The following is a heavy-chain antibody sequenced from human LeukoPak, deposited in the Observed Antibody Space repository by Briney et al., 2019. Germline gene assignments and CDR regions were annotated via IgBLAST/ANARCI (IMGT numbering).Heavy chain of an antibody. D-gene: IGHD3-3*01. V-gene: IGHV1-69*13. CDR2: IIPIFGTP. J-gene: IGHJ6*03. Sequence: SVKVSCKASGDTFSSYAISWVRQAPGQGLEWMGGIIPIFGTPNYAQKFQGRVTITADESTSTAYLDLSSLRSEDTAVYYCARDAANYDFWSGFPDYKYFYMDVWGKGTTVIVSS. CDR3: ARDAANYDFWSGFPDYKYFYMDV. CDR1: GDTFSSYA.